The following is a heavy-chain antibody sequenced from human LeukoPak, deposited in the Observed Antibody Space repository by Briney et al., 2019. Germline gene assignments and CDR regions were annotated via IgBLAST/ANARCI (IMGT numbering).Heavy chain of an antibody. CDR3: ARDGYSGSYYDY. D-gene: IGHD1-26*01. CDR2: IYYSGST. J-gene: IGHJ4*02. Sequence: PSETLSLTCTVSGGSMSSSSYYWSWIRQPPGKGLEWIGYIYYSGSTNYNPSLKSRVTISVDTSKNQFSLKLSSVTAADTAVYYCARDGYSGSYYDYWGQGTLVTVSS. V-gene: IGHV4-61*01. CDR1: GGSMSSSSYY.